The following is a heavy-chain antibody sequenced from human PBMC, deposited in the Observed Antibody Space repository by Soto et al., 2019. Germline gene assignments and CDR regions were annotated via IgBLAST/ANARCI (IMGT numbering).Heavy chain of an antibody. V-gene: IGHV3-30-3*01. Sequence: GGSLRLSCAASGFTLSSYAMHWVRQAPGKGLEWVAVISYDGSNKYYADSVKGRFTISRDNSKNTLYLQMNSLRAEDTAVYYCASLTGTTSDYWGQGTLVTVSS. D-gene: IGHD1-7*01. J-gene: IGHJ4*02. CDR2: ISYDGSNK. CDR3: ASLTGTTSDY. CDR1: GFTLSSYA.